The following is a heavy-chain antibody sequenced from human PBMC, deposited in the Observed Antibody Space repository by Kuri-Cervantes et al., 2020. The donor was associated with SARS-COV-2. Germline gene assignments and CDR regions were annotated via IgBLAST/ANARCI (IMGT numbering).Heavy chain of an antibody. Sequence: GGSLRLSCAASGFTFSSYGMHWVRQAPGKGLEWVAFIRYDGSNKYYADSVKGRFTISRDNSKNTLYLQMNSLRAEDTAVYYCAKRAGIYSYSSSWFDYWGQGTLVTVSS. CDR3: AKRAGIYSYSSSWFDY. CDR2: IRYDGSNK. V-gene: IGHV3-30*02. CDR1: GFTFSSYG. J-gene: IGHJ4*02. D-gene: IGHD6-13*01.